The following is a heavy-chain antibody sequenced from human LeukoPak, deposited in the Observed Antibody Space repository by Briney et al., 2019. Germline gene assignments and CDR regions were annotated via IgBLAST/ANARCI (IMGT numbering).Heavy chain of an antibody. Sequence: PGGSLRLSCAASGFTFSNAWMSWVRQAPGKGLEWVGRIKSKTDGGTTDYAAPVKGRFTISRDDSKNTLYLQMNSLKTEDTAVYYCTTWVKDFWSGYCPFDYWGQGTLVTVSS. CDR1: GFTFSNAW. CDR2: IKSKTDGGTT. CDR3: TTWVKDFWSGYCPFDY. J-gene: IGHJ4*02. D-gene: IGHD3-3*01. V-gene: IGHV3-15*01.